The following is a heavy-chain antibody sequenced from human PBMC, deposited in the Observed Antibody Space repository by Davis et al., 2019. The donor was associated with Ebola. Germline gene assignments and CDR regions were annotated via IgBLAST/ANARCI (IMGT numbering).Heavy chain of an antibody. D-gene: IGHD2-15*01. Sequence: ASVKVSCKASGYTFTSYAMHWVRQAPGQRLEWMGWINAGNGNTKYSQKFQGRVTITRDTSTSTAYMELSSLRSEDTAVYYCARDERGNVLHYYYYYMDVWGKGTTVTVSS. CDR2: INAGNGNT. J-gene: IGHJ6*03. CDR1: GYTFTSYA. V-gene: IGHV1-3*01. CDR3: ARDERGNVLHYYYYYMDV.